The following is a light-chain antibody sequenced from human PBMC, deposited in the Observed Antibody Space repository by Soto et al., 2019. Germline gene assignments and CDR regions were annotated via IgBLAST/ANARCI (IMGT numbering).Light chain of an antibody. CDR1: QSVSSSY. J-gene: IGKJ2*01. V-gene: IGKV3-20*01. CDR3: QQYGSSPT. CDR2: GAS. Sequence: EIVLTQSPGTLSLSPGETATLSCRASQSVSSSYLAWYQQKPGQAPRLLIYGASSRATGIPVRFSGSGSGTDFTLTISRLEPEDFAVYYCQQYGSSPTFGQGTELEIK.